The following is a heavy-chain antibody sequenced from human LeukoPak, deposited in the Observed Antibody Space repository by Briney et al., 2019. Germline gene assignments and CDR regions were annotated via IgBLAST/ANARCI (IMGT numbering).Heavy chain of an antibody. Sequence: GGSLRLSCAASGITFSSYSMNWVRQAPGKGLEWVSSISSSSSYIYYADSVKGRFTISRDNAKNSLYLQMNSLRAEDTAVYYCARDRALYDFWSGYVDYWGQGTLVTVSS. CDR2: ISSSSSYI. D-gene: IGHD3-3*01. CDR3: ARDRALYDFWSGYVDY. J-gene: IGHJ4*02. V-gene: IGHV3-21*01. CDR1: GITFSSYS.